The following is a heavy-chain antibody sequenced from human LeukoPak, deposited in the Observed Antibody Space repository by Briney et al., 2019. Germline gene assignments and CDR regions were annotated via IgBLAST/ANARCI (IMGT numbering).Heavy chain of an antibody. CDR3: AKGASSGWLDAFDI. CDR1: GFTFSTYG. J-gene: IGHJ3*02. D-gene: IGHD6-19*01. Sequence: GRSLRLSCAASGFTFSTYGIHWVRQAPGKGLEWVSGISWNSGSIGYADSVKGRFTIPRDNAKNSLYLQMNSLGAEDTALYYCAKGASSGWLDAFDIWGQGTMVTVSS. V-gene: IGHV3-9*01. CDR2: ISWNSGSI.